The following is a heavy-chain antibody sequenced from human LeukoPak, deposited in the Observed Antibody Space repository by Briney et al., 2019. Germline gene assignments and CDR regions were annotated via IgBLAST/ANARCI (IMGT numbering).Heavy chain of an antibody. Sequence: GASVKVSCKASGNSFNTYGISWLRPAPGQGLEWMGWINVNTKYARKFQGRVTMTTDTSTSTAYMELRSLRSDDTAVYFCARAPRCNTESCNSWFDPWGQGTLVTVSS. CDR2: INVNT. CDR3: ARAPRCNTESCNSWFDP. J-gene: IGHJ5*02. CDR1: GNSFNTYG. D-gene: IGHD2/OR15-2a*01. V-gene: IGHV1-18*01.